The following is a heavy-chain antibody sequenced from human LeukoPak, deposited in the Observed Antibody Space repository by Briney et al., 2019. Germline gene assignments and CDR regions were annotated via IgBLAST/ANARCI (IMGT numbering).Heavy chain of an antibody. V-gene: IGHV4-34*01. Sequence: PSETLSLTCAVYGGSFSGYYWSWIRQPPGKGLEWIGEINHSGSTNYNPSLKSRVTISVDTSKNQFSLKLSSVTAADTAVYYCARVCKITIFGVVIMSYYFDYWGQGTLVTVSS. J-gene: IGHJ4*02. D-gene: IGHD3-3*01. CDR2: INHSGST. CDR3: ARVCKITIFGVVIMSYYFDY. CDR1: GGSFSGYY.